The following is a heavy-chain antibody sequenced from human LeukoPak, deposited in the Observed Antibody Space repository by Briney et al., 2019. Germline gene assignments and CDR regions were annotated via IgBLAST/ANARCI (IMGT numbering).Heavy chain of an antibody. Sequence: PSQTLPLTCTVSGDSISNGDYDWTWIRQPPGKGLEWIGYIYHSVNTYYNPSLQSRVTISEATSKNQFSLKLKSMTPADTAVYYCARGRSEVGTHSSLNWFDPWGQGVLVTVSS. CDR3: ARGRSEVGTHSSLNWFDP. J-gene: IGHJ5*02. D-gene: IGHD6-19*01. CDR1: GDSISNGDYD. V-gene: IGHV4-30-4*01. CDR2: IYHSVNT.